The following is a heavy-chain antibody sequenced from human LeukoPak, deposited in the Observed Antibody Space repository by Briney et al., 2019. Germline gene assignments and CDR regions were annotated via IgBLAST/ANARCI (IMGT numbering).Heavy chain of an antibody. J-gene: IGHJ4*02. CDR2: IYSGGST. D-gene: IGHD3-22*01. CDR3: ARDLSPLLQFDY. Sequence: GGSLRLSCAASGFTVSSNYMSWVRQAPGKGLEWVSVIYSGGSTYYADSVKGRYTISRDNSKNTLYLQMNSLRAEDTAVYYCARDLSPLLQFDYWGQGTLVTVSS. V-gene: IGHV3-53*01. CDR1: GFTVSSNY.